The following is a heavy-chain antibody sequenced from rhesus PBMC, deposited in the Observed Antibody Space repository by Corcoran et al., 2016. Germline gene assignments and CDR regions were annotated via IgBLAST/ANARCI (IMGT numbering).Heavy chain of an antibody. CDR3: ARVSHRDTVTPDY. CDR1: GCSIRRGNW. CDR2: ISGSSGST. D-gene: IGHD4-23*01. V-gene: IGHV4-65*01. Sequence: QVQLQESGPGLVKPAETLSLTCAVSGCSIRRGNWWSWIRQPPGQGLEWSGYISGSSGSTYYNPSLKSRVTISTDTSKNQFSLKLSSVTAADTAVYYCARVSHRDTVTPDYWGQGVLVTVSS. J-gene: IGHJ4*01.